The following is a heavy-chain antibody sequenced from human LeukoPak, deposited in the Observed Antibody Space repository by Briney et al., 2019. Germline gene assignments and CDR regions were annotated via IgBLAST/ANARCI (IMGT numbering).Heavy chain of an antibody. D-gene: IGHD2-15*01. CDR3: VGSRYCNGGACYATFDF. Sequence: PSETLSLTCTVSGGSISSGSYYWSWIRQPAGKGLEWIGRIYTSGSTNYNPSLKSRVTMSLDTSKNQFSLKLSSMTAADTAVYYCVGSRYCNGGACYATFDFWGQGTLVTVSS. J-gene: IGHJ4*02. V-gene: IGHV4-61*02. CDR2: IYTSGST. CDR1: GGSISSGSYY.